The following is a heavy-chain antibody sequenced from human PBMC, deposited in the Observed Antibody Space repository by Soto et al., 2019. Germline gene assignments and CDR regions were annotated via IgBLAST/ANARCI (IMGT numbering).Heavy chain of an antibody. CDR2: VDPEDAEG. V-gene: IGHV1-24*01. Sequence: QVQLEQSGAEVKKPGASVKVSCKVSGYSLTELSIHWVRQAPGKGLEWMGGVDPEDAEGLYAQNFKGRLTMTEDASTDTASMELTTLRAHDTAQHYSSGNRTRFAALEPDFWGQGTVLSVSS. J-gene: IGHJ4*02. CDR1: GYSLTELS. D-gene: IGHD1-1*01. CDR3: SGNRTRFAALEPDF.